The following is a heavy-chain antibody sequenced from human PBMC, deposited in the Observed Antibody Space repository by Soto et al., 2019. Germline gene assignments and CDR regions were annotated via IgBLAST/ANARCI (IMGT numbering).Heavy chain of an antibody. CDR2: ISSSGSTI. D-gene: IGHD3-22*01. CDR1: GFTFSDYY. J-gene: IGHJ3*02. V-gene: IGHV3-11*01. Sequence: GSLRLSCAASGFTFSDYYMSWIRQAPGKGLEWVSYISSSGSTIYYADSVKGRFTISRDNAKNSLYLQMNSLRAEDTAVYYCARDYYASSGYYLAFDIWGQGTMVTVSS. CDR3: ARDYYASSGYYLAFDI.